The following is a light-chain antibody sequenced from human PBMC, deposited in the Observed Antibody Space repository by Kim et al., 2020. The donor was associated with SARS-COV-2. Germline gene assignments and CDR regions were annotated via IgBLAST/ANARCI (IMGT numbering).Light chain of an antibody. CDR3: LQHYNYPWT. CDR1: QGISTH. Sequence: ESVGDRVTITCRASQGISTHLAWFQQKPGKVPKRLIYGASSVQSGVPSRFSGSGSGTEFTLTISSLQPEDFATYYCLQHYNYPWTFGQGTKVEIK. V-gene: IGKV1-17*03. CDR2: GAS. J-gene: IGKJ1*01.